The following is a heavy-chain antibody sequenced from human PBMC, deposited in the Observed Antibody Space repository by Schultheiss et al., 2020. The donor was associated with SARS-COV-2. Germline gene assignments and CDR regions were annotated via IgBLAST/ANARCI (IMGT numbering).Heavy chain of an antibody. CDR3: ARDYYDSGYAFDI. Sequence: SQTLSLTCTVSGGSVSSGSDHWSWIRQHPGMGLEWIGYIYYSGSTYYNPSLKSRVTISVDTSKNQFSLKLSSVTAADTAVYYCARDYYDSGYAFDIWGQGTMVTVSS. D-gene: IGHD3-22*01. CDR1: GGSVSSGSDH. V-gene: IGHV4-31*03. CDR2: IYYSGST. J-gene: IGHJ3*02.